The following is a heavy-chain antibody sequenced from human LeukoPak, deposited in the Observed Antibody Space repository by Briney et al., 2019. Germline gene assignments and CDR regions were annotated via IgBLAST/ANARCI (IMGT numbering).Heavy chain of an antibody. J-gene: IGHJ4*02. CDR2: IYYSGST. Sequence: SETLSLTCTVSGDSISSSSYYWGWIRQSPGKGLVWIGSIYYSGSTYYNPSLKSRVTISVDTSKNQFSLKLSSVTAADTAVYYCERQFWSGYYVHYWGPGTLVTVSS. CDR3: ERQFWSGYYVHY. CDR1: GDSISSSSYY. V-gene: IGHV4-39*01. D-gene: IGHD3-3*01.